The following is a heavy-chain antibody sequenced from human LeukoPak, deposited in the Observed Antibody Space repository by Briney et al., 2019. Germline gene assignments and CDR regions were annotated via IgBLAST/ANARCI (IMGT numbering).Heavy chain of an antibody. V-gene: IGHV3-7*01. J-gene: IGHJ4*02. CDR2: INQDGSET. CDR1: GFTPIHYW. Sequence: GGSLRLSCALSGFTPIHYWMTWVRQAPGKGLEWVANINQDGSETFYVDSVKGRFTISRDNAKNSVYLQMNSLRAEDTAFYYCARLGAGMHFFYLDLWGQGTLVTVSS. CDR3: ARLGAGMHFFYLDL. D-gene: IGHD3-3*02.